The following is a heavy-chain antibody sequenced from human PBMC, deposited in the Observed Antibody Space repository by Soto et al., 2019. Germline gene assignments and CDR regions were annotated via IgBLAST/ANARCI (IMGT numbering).Heavy chain of an antibody. J-gene: IGHJ3*02. Sequence: GGSLRLSCEASGFTFSTYAMSWVRQAPGKGLEWVSALTPSGGETFYADSVKGRFTISRDNSMNALYLQMNSLRIEDTAVYYCAHPRGYGVFDAYDIWGQGTMVTVSS. V-gene: IGHV3-23*01. D-gene: IGHD4-17*01. CDR1: GFTFSTYA. CDR2: LTPSGGET. CDR3: AHPRGYGVFDAYDI.